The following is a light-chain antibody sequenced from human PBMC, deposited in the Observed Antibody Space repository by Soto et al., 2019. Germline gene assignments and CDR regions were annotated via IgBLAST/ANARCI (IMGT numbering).Light chain of an antibody. V-gene: IGKV3D-15*01. CDR1: QSVSNN. CDR2: GAS. CDR3: QQYSVLPLT. Sequence: EIVLTQSPATLSVSPGERAALSCRASQSVSNNLAWYQQKPGQPTRLLIFGASTRATGIPARFSGSGSEAEFALTISTLQSEDFAVYYCQQYSVLPLTFGGGTKVEIK. J-gene: IGKJ4*01.